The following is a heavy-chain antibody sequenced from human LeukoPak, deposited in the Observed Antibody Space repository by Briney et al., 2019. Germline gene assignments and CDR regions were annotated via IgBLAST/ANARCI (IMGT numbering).Heavy chain of an antibody. Sequence: GGSLRLSCAASGFTFSRHWMTWVRQAPGKGLEWVANIKHDGSEKNYVDSVKGRLTISRDNAKNSLYLQMNSLRAEDTAVYYCATPLDYYDRSDSHQGGDWGQGTLVTVSS. D-gene: IGHD3-22*01. J-gene: IGHJ4*02. CDR1: GFTFSRHW. V-gene: IGHV3-7*03. CDR2: IKHDGSEK. CDR3: ATPLDYYDRSDSHQGGD.